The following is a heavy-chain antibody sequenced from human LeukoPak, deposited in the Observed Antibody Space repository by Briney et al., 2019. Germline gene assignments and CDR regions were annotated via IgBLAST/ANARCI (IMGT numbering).Heavy chain of an antibody. V-gene: IGHV4-59*01. CDR2: IYYSGST. D-gene: IGHD6-19*01. CDR3: ARVRTVAGGVDY. Sequence: PSETLSLTCTVSGGSISSYYWSWIRQPPGKGLEWIGYIYYSGSTNYNPSLKSRVTISVDTSKNQFSLKLSSVTAADTAVYYCARVRTVAGGVDYWAQGTLVTVSS. J-gene: IGHJ4*02. CDR1: GGSISSYY.